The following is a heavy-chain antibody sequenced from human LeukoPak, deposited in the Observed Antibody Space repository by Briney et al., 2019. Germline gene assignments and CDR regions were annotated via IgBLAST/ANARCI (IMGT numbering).Heavy chain of an antibody. V-gene: IGHV3-74*01. CDR1: GFTFSSYW. CDR2: INSDGSST. Sequence: GGSLRLSCAASGFTFSSYWMHWVRQAPGKGLVWVSRINSDGSSTSYADSVKGRFTISRDNAKNTLYLQMNSLRAEDTAVYYCARDLRQWLDTRTPNYWGQGTLVTVSS. J-gene: IGHJ4*02. D-gene: IGHD6-19*01. CDR3: ARDLRQWLDTRTPNY.